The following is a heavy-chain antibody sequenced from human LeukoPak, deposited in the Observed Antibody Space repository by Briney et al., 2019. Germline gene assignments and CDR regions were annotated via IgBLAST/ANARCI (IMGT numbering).Heavy chain of an antibody. V-gene: IGHV1-2*02. CDR3: ARGYYYDSSGYWYYFDY. CDR2: INPNSGGT. CDR1: GYTFTGYY. D-gene: IGHD3-22*01. J-gene: IGHJ4*02. Sequence: GASVKVSCKASGYTFTGYYMHWVRQAPGQGLEWMGWINPNSGGTNYAQKFQGRVTMTRDTSISTVYMELSSLRSEDTAVYYCARGYYYDSSGYWYYFDYWGQGTLVTVSS.